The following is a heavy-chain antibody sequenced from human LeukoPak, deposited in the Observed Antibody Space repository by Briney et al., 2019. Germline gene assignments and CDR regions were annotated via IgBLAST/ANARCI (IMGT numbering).Heavy chain of an antibody. J-gene: IGHJ6*03. CDR3: ARDYSNYDYYYYYMDV. D-gene: IGHD4-11*01. CDR2: MNPNSGNA. V-gene: IGHV1-8*01. CDR1: GYTFTSYD. Sequence: ASVKVSCEASGYTFTSYDINWVRLATGQGLEWMGWMNPNSGNAAYAQKFQGRVTMTRNTSISTAYMELTSLSSEDTAVYYCARDYSNYDYYYYYMDVWGKGTTVTVSS.